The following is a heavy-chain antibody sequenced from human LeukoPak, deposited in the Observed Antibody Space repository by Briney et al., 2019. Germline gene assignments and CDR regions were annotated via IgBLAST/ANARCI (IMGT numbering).Heavy chain of an antibody. D-gene: IGHD3-22*01. Sequence: GGSLRLSCAASGFTVASNYLSWVRQAPGKGLEWVSIIYRGGSTNYADSVKGRFTISRDTSKNTLYLQMNSLRAEDTAVYYCARLSANSSAYFFDYWGQGALVTVSS. CDR3: ARLSANSSAYFFDY. V-gene: IGHV3-66*04. J-gene: IGHJ4*02. CDR2: IYRGGST. CDR1: GFTVASNY.